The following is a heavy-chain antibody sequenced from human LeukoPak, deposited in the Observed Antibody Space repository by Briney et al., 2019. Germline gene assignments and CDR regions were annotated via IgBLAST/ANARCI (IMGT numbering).Heavy chain of an antibody. V-gene: IGHV3-23*01. CDR3: AKARGTTGWLPYFDY. CDR2: VNDGGDNT. Sequence: TGGSLRLSCSASGFTFSSYAMSWVRQAPGKGLEWVSGVNDGGDNTYYADYLRGRFTVSRDNSRNTLWLQMNSLRAEDTAIYYCAKARGTTGWLPYFDYWGQGALVTVSS. D-gene: IGHD6-19*01. CDR1: GFTFSSYA. J-gene: IGHJ4*02.